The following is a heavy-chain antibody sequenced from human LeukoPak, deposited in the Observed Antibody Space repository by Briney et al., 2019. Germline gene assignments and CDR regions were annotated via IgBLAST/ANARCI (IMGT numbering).Heavy chain of an antibody. CDR1: GYSISSGYY. CDR3: ARYRDYSSSDY. D-gene: IGHD6-6*01. Sequence: PSETLSLTCAVSGYSISSGYYWGWSRQPPGEGVGWIGSIYNSRSTNYNPTPKSRVTISLDTPKTQFSLKLSSVTAADTAVYYCARYRDYSSSDYWGKGTPVTVSS. J-gene: IGHJ4*02. V-gene: IGHV4-38-2*01. CDR2: IYNSRST.